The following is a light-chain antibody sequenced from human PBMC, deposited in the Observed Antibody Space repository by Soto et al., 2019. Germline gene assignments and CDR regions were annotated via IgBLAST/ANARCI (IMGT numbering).Light chain of an antibody. CDR2: DAS. J-gene: IGKJ1*01. CDR1: QSVSSY. CDR3: QQRIDWPLT. Sequence: EIVLTQSPATLSLSPGERATLSCRASQSVSSYFAWYQQKPGQAPRLLIYDASSRATGIPARFSGSGSGTDFTLTISSLEPEDFAVYYCQQRIDWPLTFGQGNKVEIK. V-gene: IGKV3-11*01.